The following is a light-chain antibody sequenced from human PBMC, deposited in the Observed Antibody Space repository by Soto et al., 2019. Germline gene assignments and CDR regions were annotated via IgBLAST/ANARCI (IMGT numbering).Light chain of an antibody. CDR2: DAS. CDR3: QQYHDWKT. Sequence: EIVMTQSPAIVSVSPGESATLSCRASESISSNVVWYQQRPGQAPRVLIYDASTRATGIPARFSGSGSGTEFTLTISSLQSEDFAVYYCQQYHDWKTFGQGTKVDIK. V-gene: IGKV3-15*01. CDR1: ESISSN. J-gene: IGKJ1*01.